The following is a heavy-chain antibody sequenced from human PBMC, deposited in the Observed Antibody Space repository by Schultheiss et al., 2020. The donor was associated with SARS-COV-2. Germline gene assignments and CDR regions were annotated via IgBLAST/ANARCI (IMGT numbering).Heavy chain of an antibody. J-gene: IGHJ3*02. CDR3: ARPYSSGTVDAFDI. Sequence: GGSLRLSCKGSGYSFTSYWSGWVPQMTGKGLEWMGTIYPGDSDTRYSPSFQGQVTISADKSISTAYLQWSSLKASDTAMYYCARPYSSGTVDAFDIWGQGTMVTVSS. V-gene: IGHV5-51*01. CDR1: GYSFTSYW. CDR2: IYPGDSDT. D-gene: IGHD6-19*01.